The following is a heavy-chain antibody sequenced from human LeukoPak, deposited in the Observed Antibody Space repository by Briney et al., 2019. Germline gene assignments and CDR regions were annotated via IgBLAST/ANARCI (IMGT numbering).Heavy chain of an antibody. V-gene: IGHV4-59*01. CDR2: IYYSGST. D-gene: IGHD3-10*01. CDR1: GGSISSYY. Sequence: SETLSLTCTVSGGSISSYYWSWIRQPPGKGLEWIGYIYYSGSTNYNPSLKSRVTISVDTSKNQFSLKLSSVTAADTAVYYCARGHSSGRREHFQHWGQGTLVTVSS. J-gene: IGHJ1*01. CDR3: ARGHSSGRREHFQH.